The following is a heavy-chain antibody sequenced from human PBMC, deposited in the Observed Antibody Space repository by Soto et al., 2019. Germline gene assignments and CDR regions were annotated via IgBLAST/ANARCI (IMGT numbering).Heavy chain of an antibody. CDR3: ARGGLYYYGSGSYYNDWFDP. J-gene: IGHJ5*02. V-gene: IGHV4-59*01. CDR2: ISYSGST. D-gene: IGHD3-10*01. CDR1: GGSISSYY. Sequence: SETLSLTCTVSGGSISSYYWSWIRQPPGKGLEWIGYISYSGSTNYNPSLKSRVTISVDTSKNQFSLKVKSVTGADTAVYYCARGGLYYYGSGSYYNDWFDPWGQGTLVTVS.